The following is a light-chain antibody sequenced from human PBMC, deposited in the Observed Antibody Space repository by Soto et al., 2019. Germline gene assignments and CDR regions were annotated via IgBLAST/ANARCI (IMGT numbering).Light chain of an antibody. CDR2: DAS. J-gene: IGKJ5*01. V-gene: IGKV3-11*01. CDR3: QQRASWVT. CDR1: QSISSN. Sequence: QSPSTLSAYIGDGVTITCRASQSISSNLAWYQQKPGQAPRLLIYDASIRATGIPARFSGSGSETDFTLTISSLEPEDFAVYYCQQRASWVTFGQGTRLEIK.